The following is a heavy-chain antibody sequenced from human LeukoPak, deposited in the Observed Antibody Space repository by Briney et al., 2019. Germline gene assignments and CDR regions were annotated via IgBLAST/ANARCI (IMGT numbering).Heavy chain of an antibody. Sequence: GGSLRLSCAASGFIFSSYSMNWARQTPGKRLEWVSSISGSSTYIFYADSVKGRFTISRDDAKNSVYLQMNSLRDEDTAVYYCARFETRGTGDFDNWGQGTLVTVSS. CDR2: ISGSSTYI. CDR3: ARFETRGTGDFDN. D-gene: IGHD3/OR15-3a*01. CDR1: GFIFSSYS. V-gene: IGHV3-21*06. J-gene: IGHJ4*02.